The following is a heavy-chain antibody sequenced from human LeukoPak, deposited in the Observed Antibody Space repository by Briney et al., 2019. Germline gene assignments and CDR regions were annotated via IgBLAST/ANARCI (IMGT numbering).Heavy chain of an antibody. Sequence: GGSLRLSCAASGFTFGNYGMSWVRQAPGKGLGWVSAISGSGGSTYYADSVKGRFTISRDNSKNTLYLQMNSLRAEDTAVYYCAKDRVGALLYFDFWGQGTLVTVSS. J-gene: IGHJ4*02. D-gene: IGHD1-26*01. CDR1: GFTFGNYG. CDR3: AKDRVGALLYFDF. V-gene: IGHV3-23*01. CDR2: ISGSGGST.